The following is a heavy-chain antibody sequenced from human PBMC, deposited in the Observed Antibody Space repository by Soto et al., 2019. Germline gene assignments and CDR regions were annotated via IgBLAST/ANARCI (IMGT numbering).Heavy chain of an antibody. D-gene: IGHD6-6*01. CDR3: ARGRGRIAASPGGVTRYYGMDV. Sequence: LSLTCAVYGGSFSGYYWSWIRQPPGKGLERIGEINHSGSTNYNPSLKSRVTISVDTSKNQFSLKLSSVTAADTAGYYCARGRGRIAASPGGVTRYYGMDVWGQGTTVTVYS. CDR2: INHSGST. CDR1: GGSFSGYY. J-gene: IGHJ6*02. V-gene: IGHV4-34*01.